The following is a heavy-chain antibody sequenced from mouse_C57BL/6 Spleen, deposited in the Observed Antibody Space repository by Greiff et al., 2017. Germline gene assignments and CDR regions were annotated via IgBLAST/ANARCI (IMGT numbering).Heavy chain of an antibody. Sequence: QVQLQQSGPGLVQPSQSLSITCTVSGFSLTSYGVHWVRQSPGKGLEWLGVIWSGGSTDYNAAFISRRSISKDNSKSQVFFKMNSLQADDTAIYYCARNSLDSSGYPFFAYWGQGTLVTVSA. CDR1: GFSLTSYG. D-gene: IGHD3-2*02. J-gene: IGHJ3*01. V-gene: IGHV2-2*01. CDR2: IWSGGST. CDR3: ARNSLDSSGYPFFAY.